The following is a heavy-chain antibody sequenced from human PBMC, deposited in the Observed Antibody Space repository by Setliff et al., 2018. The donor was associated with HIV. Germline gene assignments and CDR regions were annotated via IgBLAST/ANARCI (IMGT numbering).Heavy chain of an antibody. Sequence: ASVKVSCKASGYTFSNYYAIHWVRQAPGQRLEWMGYINAGDDNTRYSEKFQGRVTITRDTSANTAYMELSSLRSEDTAVYYCARGSCSGCYLSDYWGLGTLVTVSS. J-gene: IGHJ4*02. CDR2: INAGDDNT. CDR3: ARGSCSGCYLSDY. CDR1: GYTFSNYYA. D-gene: IGHD6-19*01. V-gene: IGHV1-3*01.